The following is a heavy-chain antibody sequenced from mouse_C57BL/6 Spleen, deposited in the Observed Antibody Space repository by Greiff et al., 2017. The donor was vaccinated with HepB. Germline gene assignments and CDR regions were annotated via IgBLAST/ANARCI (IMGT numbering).Heavy chain of an antibody. D-gene: IGHD1-1*01. Sequence: VKVVESGAELARPGASVKLSCKASGYTFTSYGISWVKQRTGQGLEWIGEIYPRSGNTYYNEKFKGKATLTADKSSSTAYMALRSLTSEDSAVYFCARSDGSSYRYFDYWGQGTTLTVSS. CDR3: ARSDGSSYRYFDY. V-gene: IGHV1-81*01. CDR2: IYPRSGNT. CDR1: GYTFTSYG. J-gene: IGHJ2*01.